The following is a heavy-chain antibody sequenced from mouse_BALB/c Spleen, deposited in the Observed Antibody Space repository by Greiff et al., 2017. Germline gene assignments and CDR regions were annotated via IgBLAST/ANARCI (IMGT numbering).Heavy chain of an antibody. Sequence: QVQLQQSGAELVRPGTSVKVSCKASGYAFTNYLIEWVKQRPGQGLEWIGVINPGSGGTNYNEKFKGKATLTADKSSSTAYMQLSSLTSDDSAVYFCARGYYGFAYWGQGTLVTVSA. J-gene: IGHJ3*01. CDR3: ARGYYGFAY. CDR1: GYAFTNYL. CDR2: INPGSGGT. V-gene: IGHV1-54*01. D-gene: IGHD1-1*01.